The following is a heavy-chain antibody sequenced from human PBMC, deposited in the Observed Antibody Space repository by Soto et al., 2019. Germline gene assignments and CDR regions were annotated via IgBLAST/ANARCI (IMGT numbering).Heavy chain of an antibody. D-gene: IGHD5-12*01. CDR3: VRHAQWIIRAY. CDR1: GGFI. J-gene: IGHJ4*02. CDR2: IYNSGIY. Sequence: SETLSLTCTVSGGFIWGWIRQSPGKGLEWIGYIYNSGIYNYNPSLKSRVTISVDTSKSQFSLKLSSVTAADTAVYYCVRHAQWIIRAYWGQGSLVTVSS. V-gene: IGHV4-59*08.